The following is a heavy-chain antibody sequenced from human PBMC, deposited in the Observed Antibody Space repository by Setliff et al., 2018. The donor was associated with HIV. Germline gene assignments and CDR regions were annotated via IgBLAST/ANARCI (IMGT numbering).Heavy chain of an antibody. CDR3: SRSGVPPYYHYGMDV. Sequence: GASVKVSCKASGYTFTTYGVNWVRQAPGQGLEWMGWINSYNSNTKFAQKFQGRVTMTTDTSTTTAFMELRSLKADDTGIYYCSRSGVPPYYHYGMDVWGQGTTVTVSS. J-gene: IGHJ6*02. V-gene: IGHV1-18*04. CDR2: INSYNSNT. CDR1: GYTFTTYG. D-gene: IGHD3-16*01.